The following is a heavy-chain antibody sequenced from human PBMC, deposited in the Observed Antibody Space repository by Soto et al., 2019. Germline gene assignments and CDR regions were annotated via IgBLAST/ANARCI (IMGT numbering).Heavy chain of an antibody. J-gene: IGHJ5*02. CDR2: INAGNGNT. Sequence: ASVKVSCKASGYTFTSYAMHWVRQAPGQRLEWMGWINAGNGNTKYSQKFQGRVTITRDTSASTAYMELSSLRSEDTAVYYCATGMSLYNWFDPWGQGTLVTVSX. V-gene: IGHV1-3*01. D-gene: IGHD6-13*01. CDR3: ATGMSLYNWFDP. CDR1: GYTFTSYA.